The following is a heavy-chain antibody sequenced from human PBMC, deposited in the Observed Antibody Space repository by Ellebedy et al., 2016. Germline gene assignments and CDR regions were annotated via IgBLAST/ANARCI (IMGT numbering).Heavy chain of an antibody. CDR3: ARRTTVGAWYFDL. V-gene: IGHV5-51*01. Sequence: GESLKISCKGSGYSFTNYWIGWVRQMPGKGLEFMGIIYPGDSDTRYNPSFQGQVTISADKSINTAYLQWSSLKASDTAIYYCARRTTVGAWYFDLWGRGTLVTVSS. CDR1: GYSFTNYW. J-gene: IGHJ2*01. D-gene: IGHD4-17*01. CDR2: IYPGDSDT.